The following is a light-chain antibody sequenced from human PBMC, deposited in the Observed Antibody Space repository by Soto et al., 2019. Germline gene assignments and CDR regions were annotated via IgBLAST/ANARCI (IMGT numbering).Light chain of an antibody. CDR1: QSISSY. V-gene: IGKV3-11*01. Sequence: EIVLTQSPATLSLSPGERATLSCRASQSISSYLAWYQQKPGQAPRLLIYADSNRATGIPARFSGSGSGTDLTLTISSLEPEDFSVYYCQQRYNWPITFGQGTRLEI. CDR2: ADS. J-gene: IGKJ5*01. CDR3: QQRYNWPIT.